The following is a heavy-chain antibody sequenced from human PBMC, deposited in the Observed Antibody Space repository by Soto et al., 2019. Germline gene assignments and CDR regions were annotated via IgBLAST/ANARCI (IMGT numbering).Heavy chain of an antibody. J-gene: IGHJ6*02. CDR1: GDNFNTYW. V-gene: IGHV5-51*01. CDR2: TYLGDSDT. D-gene: IGHD2-15*01. CDR3: VTQEAILPLYGLDV. Sequence: PGESLKISCEASGDNFNTYWIACVRQMPGKGLEWMGVTYLGDSDTRYSPSFQGQVTISVDKSIGTAYLQWSSLKASDTAIFYCVTQEAILPLYGLDVWGQGTPVTVSS.